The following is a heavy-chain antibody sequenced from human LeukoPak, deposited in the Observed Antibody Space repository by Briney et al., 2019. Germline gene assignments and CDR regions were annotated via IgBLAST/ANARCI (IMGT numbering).Heavy chain of an antibody. CDR2: INPKSGGT. V-gene: IGHV1-2*06. CDR1: GYTFTGYY. Sequence: ASVKVSCKASGYTFTGYYMHWVRQAPGQGLEWMGRINPKSGGTNYAQKFQGRVTMTRDTSISTAYKELSRLRPDDTAVYYCARAQGSGWGYNWFDPWGQGTLVTVSS. J-gene: IGHJ5*02. D-gene: IGHD6-19*01. CDR3: ARAQGSGWGYNWFDP.